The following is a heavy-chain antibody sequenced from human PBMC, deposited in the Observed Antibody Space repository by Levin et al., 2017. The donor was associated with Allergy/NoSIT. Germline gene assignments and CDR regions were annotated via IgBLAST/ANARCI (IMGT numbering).Heavy chain of an antibody. CDR2: IYYSGST. V-gene: IGHV4-39*01. CDR1: GGSISSSSYY. J-gene: IGHJ3*02. CDR3: ASISYGYSYGHDAFDI. Sequence: SETLSLTCTVSGGSISSSSYYWGWIRQPPGKGLEWIGSIYYSGSTYYNPSLKSRVTISVDTSKNQFSLKLSSVTAADTAVYYCASISYGYSYGHDAFDIWGQGTMVTVSS. D-gene: IGHD5-18*01.